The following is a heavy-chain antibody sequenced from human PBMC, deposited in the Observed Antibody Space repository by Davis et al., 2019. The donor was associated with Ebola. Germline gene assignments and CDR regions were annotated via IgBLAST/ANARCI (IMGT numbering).Heavy chain of an antibody. CDR3: ARRVYSRSGFDS. D-gene: IGHD2-8*01. CDR1: GYTFINYD. CDR2: LNPNSGNT. J-gene: IGHJ4*02. V-gene: IGHV1-8*01. Sequence: AASVKVSCKASGYTFINYDINWVRQATGQGLGWMGWLNPNSGNTDSTHKFQGRLTMTKNISIGTAYMELSTLTSEDTAVYYCARRVYSRSGFDSWGQGTLVTVSS.